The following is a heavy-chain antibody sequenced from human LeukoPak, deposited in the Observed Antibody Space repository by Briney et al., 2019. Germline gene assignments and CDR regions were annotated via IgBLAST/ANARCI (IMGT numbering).Heavy chain of an antibody. CDR2: ISWNSGSI. Sequence: GRSLRLSCAASGFTFDDYAMHWVRQAPGKGLEWVSGISWNSGSIGYADSVKGRFTISRDNAKNSLYLQMNSLRAEDTALYYCAREWTGEDYYYGMDVWGQGTTVTVSS. CDR1: GFTFDDYA. J-gene: IGHJ6*02. D-gene: IGHD3/OR15-3a*01. V-gene: IGHV3-9*01. CDR3: AREWTGEDYYYGMDV.